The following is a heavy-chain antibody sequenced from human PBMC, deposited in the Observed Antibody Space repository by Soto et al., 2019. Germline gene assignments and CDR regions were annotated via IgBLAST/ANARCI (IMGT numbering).Heavy chain of an antibody. CDR3: ARARDPIFGVVKFDY. D-gene: IGHD3-3*01. CDR1: GYTFTSYG. CDR2: ISAYNGNT. V-gene: IGHV1-18*01. Sequence: ASVKVSCKASGYTFTSYGISWVRQAPGQGLEWMGWISAYNGNTNYAQKLQGRVTMTTDTSTSTAYMELRSLRSDDTAVYYCARARDPIFGVVKFDYWGQGTLVTVS. J-gene: IGHJ4*02.